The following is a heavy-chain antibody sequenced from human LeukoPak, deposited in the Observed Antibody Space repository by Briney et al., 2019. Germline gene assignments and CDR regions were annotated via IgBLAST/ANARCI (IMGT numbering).Heavy chain of an antibody. CDR3: ARGVVAAAGRTFDF. V-gene: IGHV3-21*04. J-gene: IGHJ4*02. Sequence: GGSLRLSCAASGFTFSSYSMNWVRQAPGKGLEWVSSISSSSSYIYYADSVKGRFTISRDNAKNSLYLQMNSLRAEDTAVYYCARGVVAAAGRTFDFWGQGTLVTVSS. CDR1: GFTFSSYS. D-gene: IGHD6-13*01. CDR2: ISSSSSYI.